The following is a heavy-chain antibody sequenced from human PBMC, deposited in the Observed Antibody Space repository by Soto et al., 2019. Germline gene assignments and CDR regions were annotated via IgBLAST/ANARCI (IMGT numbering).Heavy chain of an antibody. D-gene: IGHD5-12*01. CDR3: AREGYPFDY. J-gene: IGHJ4*02. CDR2: ISSSSSTI. Sequence: PRGAPRPSLAAPGFTLRSDNMNWVRQAPGKGLEWVSYISSSSSTIYYADSVKGRFTISRDNAKNSLYLQMNSLRDEDTAVYYCAREGYPFDYWGQGTLVTVSS. V-gene: IGHV3-48*02. CDR1: GFTLRSDN.